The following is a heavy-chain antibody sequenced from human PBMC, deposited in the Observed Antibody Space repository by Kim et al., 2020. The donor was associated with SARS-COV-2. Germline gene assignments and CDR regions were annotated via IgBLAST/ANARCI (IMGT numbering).Heavy chain of an antibody. Sequence: GESLKISCKGSGYSFTSYWISWVRQMPGKGLEWMGRIDPSDSYTNYSPSFQGHVTISADKSISTAYLQWSSLKASDTAMYYCASTQQITMVRGVMDFDYWGQGTLVTVSS. CDR2: IDPSDSYT. V-gene: IGHV5-10-1*01. D-gene: IGHD3-10*01. CDR1: GYSFTSYW. J-gene: IGHJ4*02. CDR3: ASTQQITMVRGVMDFDY.